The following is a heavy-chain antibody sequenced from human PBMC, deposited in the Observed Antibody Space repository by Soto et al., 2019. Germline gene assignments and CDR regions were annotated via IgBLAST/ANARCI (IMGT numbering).Heavy chain of an antibody. CDR2: IYPGDSDT. CDR1: GYSFTNYW. Sequence: PGESLKISCKGSGYSFTNYWIGWVRQTPGKGLEWMGIIYPGDSDTRYSPSFQGQVTISADKSINTAYLQWSGLKASDTAKYYCARPATAGLLDAFDIWGQGTMVTVSS. CDR3: ARPATAGLLDAFDI. J-gene: IGHJ3*02. V-gene: IGHV5-51*01. D-gene: IGHD6-13*01.